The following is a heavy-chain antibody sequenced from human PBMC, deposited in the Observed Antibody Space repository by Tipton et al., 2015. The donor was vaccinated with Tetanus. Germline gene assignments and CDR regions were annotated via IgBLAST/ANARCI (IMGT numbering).Heavy chain of an antibody. Sequence: QLVQSGAEVKKPGESLRISCKASGYTFTTYWINWVRLMPGKGLEWMGTIDPSDSYTKHRPSFQGHVTLSTDKSTDTAYLQWNSLRAWDTAIYYWARRGLPSGVYFFDPWGQGTQVTVSS. D-gene: IGHD3-3*01. CDR1: GYTFTTYW. CDR3: ARRGLPSGVYFFDP. CDR2: IDPSDSYT. V-gene: IGHV5-10-1*01. J-gene: IGHJ4*01.